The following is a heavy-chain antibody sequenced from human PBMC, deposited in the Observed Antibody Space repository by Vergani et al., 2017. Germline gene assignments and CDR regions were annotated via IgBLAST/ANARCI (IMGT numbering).Heavy chain of an antibody. CDR1: GGTFSSYA. J-gene: IGHJ6*03. Sequence: QVQLVQSGAEVKKPGSSVKVSCKASGGTFSSYAISWVRQAPGQGLEWMGGIIPIFGTANYAQKFQGRVTITADESTSTAYMELSSLRSEDTAVYYCASSYGDYDSYYYYDMDVWGKGTTVTVSS. CDR3: ASSYGDYDSYYYYDMDV. D-gene: IGHD4-17*01. CDR2: IIPIFGTA. V-gene: IGHV1-69*01.